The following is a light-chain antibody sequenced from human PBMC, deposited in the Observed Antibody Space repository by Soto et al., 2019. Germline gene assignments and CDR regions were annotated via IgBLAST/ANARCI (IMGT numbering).Light chain of an antibody. J-gene: IGLJ2*01. Sequence: QSVLTQPASVSGSPGQSITISCTGTGSDVGGYNYVSWYQQHPGKAPKVMIYDVSNRPSGVSNRFSGSKSGNTASLTISGRQAEDEGDYYCRSYTSASAPLVFGGGTQLTVL. V-gene: IGLV2-14*01. CDR1: GSDVGGYNY. CDR3: RSYTSASAPLV. CDR2: DVS.